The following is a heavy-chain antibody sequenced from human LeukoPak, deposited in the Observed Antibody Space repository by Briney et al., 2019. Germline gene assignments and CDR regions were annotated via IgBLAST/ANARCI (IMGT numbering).Heavy chain of an antibody. Sequence: SETLSLTCTVSGGSISSGDYYWSWIRQPPGKGLEWIGYIYNSGNTFYNPSLQSRVTISVDTSENQFSLKLSSVTAADTAVYHCARDRRDVRGVTDCWGQGTLVTVSS. J-gene: IGHJ4*02. V-gene: IGHV4-30-4*01. CDR2: IYNSGNT. D-gene: IGHD3-10*01. CDR3: ARDRRDVRGVTDC. CDR1: GGSISSGDYY.